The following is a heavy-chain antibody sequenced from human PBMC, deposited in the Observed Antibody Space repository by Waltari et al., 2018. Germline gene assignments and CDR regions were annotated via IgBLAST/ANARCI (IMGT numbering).Heavy chain of an antibody. V-gene: IGHV3-23*03. Sequence: VQLVQSGAEVKKPGSSLKVSCKASGGHFSSYAMRWVRQAPGKGLEWVSVIYSGGSTYYADSVKGRFTISRDNSKNKLYLQMNSLRAEDTAVYYCAKAFYPRDKTMSIAAAGTWGQGTLVTVSS. CDR3: AKAFYPRDKTMSIAAAGT. J-gene: IGHJ4*02. D-gene: IGHD6-13*01. CDR2: IYSGGST. CDR1: GGHFSSYA.